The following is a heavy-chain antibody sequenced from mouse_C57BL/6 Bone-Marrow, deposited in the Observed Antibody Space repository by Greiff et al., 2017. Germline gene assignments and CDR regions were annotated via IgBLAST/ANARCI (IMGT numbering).Heavy chain of an antibody. J-gene: IGHJ3*01. D-gene: IGHD2-4*01. V-gene: IGHV5-6*01. Sequence: EVKLVESGGDLVKPGGSLKLSCAASGFTFSSYGMSWVRQTPDKRLEWVATISSGGSYTYYPDSVKGRFPISRDNAKNTLYLQMSSLKAEDTAMYYCARHEGDYDGFAYWGQGTLVTVSA. CDR2: ISSGGSYT. CDR1: GFTFSSYG. CDR3: ARHEGDYDGFAY.